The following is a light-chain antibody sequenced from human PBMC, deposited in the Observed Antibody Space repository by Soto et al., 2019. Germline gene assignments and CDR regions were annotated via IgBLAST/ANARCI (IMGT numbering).Light chain of an antibody. CDR1: SSDVGIYNL. V-gene: IGLV2-23*01. J-gene: IGLJ2*01. CDR2: QGT. Sequence: QAVLTQPASVSGSPGQSITISCTGTSSDVGIYNLVSWYQQRPGQAPKLMIYQGTERPSGVSNRFSGSKSGNAASLTISALQAEDEADYYCCSYAGPSPVVFGGGTKVTVL. CDR3: CSYAGPSPVV.